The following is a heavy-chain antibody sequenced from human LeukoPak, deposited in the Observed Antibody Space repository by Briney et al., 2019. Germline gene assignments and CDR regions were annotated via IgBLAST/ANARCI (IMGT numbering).Heavy chain of an antibody. Sequence: GGFLRPSCAASGFTFSNYGMHWVRQAPGKGLEWVAFIRYDGTNKYYADSVKGQFTISRDNSKNTLYLQMDSLRAEDTAVYYCSKDGRGYSGYDLYYLDYWGQGTLVTVSS. CDR2: IRYDGTNK. CDR3: SKDGRGYSGYDLYYLDY. V-gene: IGHV3-30*02. D-gene: IGHD5-12*01. CDR1: GFTFSNYG. J-gene: IGHJ4*02.